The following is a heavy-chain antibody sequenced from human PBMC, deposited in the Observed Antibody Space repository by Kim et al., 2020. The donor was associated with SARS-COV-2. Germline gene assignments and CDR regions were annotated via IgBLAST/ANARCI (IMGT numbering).Heavy chain of an antibody. J-gene: IGHJ5*02. CDR1: GYTFTGYY. V-gene: IGHV1-2*02. Sequence: ASVKVSCKASGYTFTGYYMHWVRQAPGQGLEWMGWINPNSGGTNYAQKFQGRVTMTRDTSISTAYMELSRLRSDDTAVYYCAREKLSRKGFDPWGQGTLVTVSS. D-gene: IGHD3-3*02. CDR3: AREKLSRKGFDP. CDR2: INPNSGGT.